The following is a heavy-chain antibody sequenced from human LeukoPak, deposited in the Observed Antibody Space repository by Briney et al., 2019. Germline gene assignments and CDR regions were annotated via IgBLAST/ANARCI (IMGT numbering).Heavy chain of an antibody. D-gene: IGHD4-17*01. Sequence: GGSLRLSCAASGFTFDDYGMSWVRQAPGKGLEWVSGINWNGGSTGYADSVKGRFTISRDNAKNSLYLQMNSLRAEDTALYYCARDLSGDYYYYMDVWGKGATVTVSS. V-gene: IGHV3-20*04. CDR3: ARDLSGDYYYYMDV. CDR1: GFTFDDYG. CDR2: INWNGGST. J-gene: IGHJ6*03.